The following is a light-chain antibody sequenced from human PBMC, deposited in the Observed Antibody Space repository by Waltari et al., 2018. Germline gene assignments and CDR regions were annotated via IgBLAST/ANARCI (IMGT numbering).Light chain of an antibody. Sequence: ASISCRSAQGLVHTDGSTYVSWYQQRPGQSPRRLIYQVSKRDSGVPDRFRGSGSGTDFTLEISRVEADDVGFYYCMQAKFWPWTFGQGTEVEIK. CDR1: QGLVHTDGSTY. J-gene: IGKJ1*01. V-gene: IGKV2-30*02. CDR3: MQAKFWPWT. CDR2: QVS.